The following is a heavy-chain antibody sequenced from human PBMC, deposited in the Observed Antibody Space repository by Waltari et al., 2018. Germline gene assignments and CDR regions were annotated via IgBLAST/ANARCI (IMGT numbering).Heavy chain of an antibody. CDR3: ARGGSSSSWYGY. CDR2: FDPEDGET. CDR1: GYTLTELS. D-gene: IGHD6-13*01. Sequence: QVQLVQSGAEVKKPGASVKVSCKVSGYTLTELSMHWVRQAPGKGLEWMGGFDPEDGETSDAQKFQGRVTMTRNTSISTAYMELSSLRSEDTAVYYWARGGSSSSWYGYWGQGTLVTVSS. J-gene: IGHJ4*02. V-gene: IGHV1-24*01.